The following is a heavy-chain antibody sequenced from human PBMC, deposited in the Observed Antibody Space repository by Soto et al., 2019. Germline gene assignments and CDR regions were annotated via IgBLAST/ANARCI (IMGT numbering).Heavy chain of an antibody. Sequence: QVQLVQSGAEVKKPGSSVKVSCKASGGTFSSYAISWVRQAPGQGLEWMGGIIPILGTANYAQKFQGRVTITADESTSTAYMELSSLRSEDTAVYYCARDGTFGIVVVPAAENYYYYGMDVWGQGTTVTVSS. CDR3: ARDGTFGIVVVPAAENYYYYGMDV. D-gene: IGHD2-2*01. CDR1: GGTFSSYA. CDR2: IIPILGTA. V-gene: IGHV1-69*01. J-gene: IGHJ6*02.